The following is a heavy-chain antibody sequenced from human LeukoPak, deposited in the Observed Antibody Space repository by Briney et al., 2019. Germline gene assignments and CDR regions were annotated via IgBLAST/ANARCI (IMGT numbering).Heavy chain of an antibody. V-gene: IGHV3-30*02. D-gene: IGHD4-17*01. CDR3: AHPPPVTV. Sequence: GGSLRLSCAASGFTFSSYGMHWVRQAPGKGLEWVSFIRYDGSDKYYADSVRGRFTISRDNSKNTLYLQMNSLRAEDTAVYYCAHPPPVTVRGQGTLVTVSS. CDR1: GFTFSSYG. J-gene: IGHJ4*02. CDR2: IRYDGSDK.